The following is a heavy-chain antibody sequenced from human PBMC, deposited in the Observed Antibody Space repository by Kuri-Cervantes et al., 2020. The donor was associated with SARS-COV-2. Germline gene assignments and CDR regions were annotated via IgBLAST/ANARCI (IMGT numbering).Heavy chain of an antibody. CDR2: IRYDGSNK. D-gene: IGHD6-19*01. V-gene: IGHV3-30*02. CDR3: AKDYSSGWSTGFDFDY. CDR1: GFTFSSYG. J-gene: IGHJ4*02. Sequence: GGSLRLSCAASGFTFSSYGMHWVRQAPGKGLEWVAFIRYDGSNKYYADSVKGRFTISRDNSKNTLYLQMNSLRAEDTAVYYCAKDYSSGWSTGFDFDYWGQGTLVTVSS.